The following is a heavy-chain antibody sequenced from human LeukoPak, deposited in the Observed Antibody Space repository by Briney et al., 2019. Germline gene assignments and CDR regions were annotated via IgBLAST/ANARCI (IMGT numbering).Heavy chain of an antibody. CDR3: ARDVDIVVVPAAPGSSSWYNWFDP. Sequence: ASVKVSCKASGYTFTSYGISWVRQAPGQGLEWMGWISAYNGNTNYAQKLQGRVTMTRDTSISTAYMELSRLRSDDTAVYYCARDVDIVVVPAAPGSSSWYNWFDPWGQGTLVTVSS. D-gene: IGHD2-2*01. J-gene: IGHJ5*02. V-gene: IGHV1-18*01. CDR2: ISAYNGNT. CDR1: GYTFTSYG.